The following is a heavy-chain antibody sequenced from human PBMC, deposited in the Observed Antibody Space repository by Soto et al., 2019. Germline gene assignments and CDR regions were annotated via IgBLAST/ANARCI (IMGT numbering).Heavy chain of an antibody. Sequence: QVQLQESGPGLVKPSQTLSLTCTVSGGSISSGDYYWSWIRQPPGKGLEWIGYIYYSGSTYYNPSLKSRGTISVDTSKNQFSLKLGSVNAADTAVYYCARGGVVVVVAARGWFDPWGQGTLVTVSS. V-gene: IGHV4-30-4*01. D-gene: IGHD2-15*01. CDR2: IYYSGST. J-gene: IGHJ5*02. CDR1: GGSISSGDYY. CDR3: ARGGVVVVVAARGWFDP.